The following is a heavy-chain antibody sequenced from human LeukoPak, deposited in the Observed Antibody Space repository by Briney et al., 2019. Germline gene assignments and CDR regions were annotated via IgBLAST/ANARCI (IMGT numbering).Heavy chain of an antibody. D-gene: IGHD6-13*01. CDR1: GFTFSSYA. Sequence: GRSLRPSRAASGFTFSSYAMDWVRQAPGKGLEWVAVISYDGSNKYYTDSVKGRFTISRDNSKNTLYLQMNSLRAEDTAVYYCARDLGVSSSLYYFDYGGQGTLVTVSS. CDR3: ARDLGVSSSLYYFDY. CDR2: ISYDGSNK. V-gene: IGHV3-30*04. J-gene: IGHJ4*02.